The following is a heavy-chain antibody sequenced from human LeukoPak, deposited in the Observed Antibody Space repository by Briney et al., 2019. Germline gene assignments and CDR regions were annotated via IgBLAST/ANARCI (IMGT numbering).Heavy chain of an antibody. D-gene: IGHD3-10*01. CDR3: ARGALLWFGDRMEYYFDY. CDR1: GGSISSYY. Sequence: TSETLPLTCSVSGGSISSYYWSWIRQPPGRGLEWIGYIYYSGNTNYNPSLKSRVTISVDTSKNQFSLKLSSMTAADTAVYYCARGALLWFGDRMEYYFDYWGQGTLLTVSS. J-gene: IGHJ4*02. CDR2: IYYSGNT. V-gene: IGHV4-59*01.